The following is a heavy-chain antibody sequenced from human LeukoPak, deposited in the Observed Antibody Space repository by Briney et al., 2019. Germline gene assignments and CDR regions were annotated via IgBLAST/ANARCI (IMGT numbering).Heavy chain of an antibody. D-gene: IGHD3-9*01. V-gene: IGHV3-23*01. CDR1: GFTFSNYA. CDR2: ISTDGAST. Sequence: GGSLRLSCAASGFTFSNYAMSWVRQAPGKGLEWVAAISTDGASTYYADSVKGRFTISRYNSQHTLYLQMNSLRAEDTDIYYCAKRGSSLRYFDFWGQGTLVTVSS. J-gene: IGHJ4*02. CDR3: AKRGSSLRYFDF.